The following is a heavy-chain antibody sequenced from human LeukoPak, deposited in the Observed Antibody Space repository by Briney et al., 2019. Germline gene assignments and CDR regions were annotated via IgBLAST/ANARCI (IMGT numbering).Heavy chain of an antibody. CDR2: ISSSGSTI. CDR1: GFTVSDYY. D-gene: IGHD1-14*01. V-gene: IGHV3-11*01. Sequence: ESGGGLVKPGGPLRHSCAASGFTVSDYYMSWIRQAPGKGLEWVSYISSSGSTIYYADSVKGRFTISRDNAKNSLYLQMNSLRAEDTAVYYCARLHRGEPYYYYYYGMDVWGQGTTVTVSS. J-gene: IGHJ6*02. CDR3: ARLHRGEPYYYYYYGMDV.